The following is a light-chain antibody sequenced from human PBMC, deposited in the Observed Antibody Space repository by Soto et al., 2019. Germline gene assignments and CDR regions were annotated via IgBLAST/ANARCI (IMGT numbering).Light chain of an antibody. CDR2: AVS. V-gene: IGKV1-17*01. CDR3: PLHPTTTTT. CDR1: QGIKND. Sequence: DIPNTGSPNALFSSVGFRRTITFRASQGIKNDLAWYQQKPGKAPKRLIYAVSSLQSGVPSTYSGSRSETAVSASLLSRSSEHTAAYPSPLHPTTTTTIARGTKVDIK. J-gene: IGKJ1*01.